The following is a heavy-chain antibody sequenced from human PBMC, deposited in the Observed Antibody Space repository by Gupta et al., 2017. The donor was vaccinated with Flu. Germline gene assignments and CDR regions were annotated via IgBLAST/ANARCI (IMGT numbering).Heavy chain of an antibody. J-gene: IGHJ4*02. D-gene: IGHD3/OR15-3a*01. V-gene: IGHV3-66*02. CDR1: GFTVSSNY. CDR2: IYSGGST. CDR3: ARVSRDWDPNY. Sequence: EVQLVESGGGLVQPGGSLRLSCAASGFTVSSNYMSWVRRAPGKGLEWVSVIYSGGSTYYADSVKGRFTISRDNSKNTLYLQMNSLRAEDTAVYYCARVSRDWDPNYWGQGTLVTVSS.